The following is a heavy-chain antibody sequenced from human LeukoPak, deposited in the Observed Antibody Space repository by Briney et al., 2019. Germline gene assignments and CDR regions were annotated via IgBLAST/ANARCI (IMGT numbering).Heavy chain of an antibody. Sequence: GGSLRLSCAASGFTFSSYGMHWVRQAPGKGLEWVAVIWYDGSNKYYADSVKGRFTISRDNSKNTLYLQMNSLRAEDTAVYYCAREAAAATVTYFDYWGQGTLVTVSS. D-gene: IGHD4-17*01. CDR2: IWYDGSNK. J-gene: IGHJ4*02. CDR3: AREAAAATVTYFDY. CDR1: GFTFSSYG. V-gene: IGHV3-33*01.